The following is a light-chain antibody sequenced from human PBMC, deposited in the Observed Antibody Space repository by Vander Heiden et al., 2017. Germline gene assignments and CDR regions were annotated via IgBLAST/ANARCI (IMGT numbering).Light chain of an antibody. CDR1: QSVNEF. CDR2: STS. Sequence: QMTQSPSSLLAAVGDRVTITCRASQSVNEFFKWYLHKARRAPNLLVDSTSRVQSGVPSKVSGSGSGTDFTLTISSLRLEEFGTYYRKQSYRTPLTFGGGTKVEIK. CDR3: KQSYRTPLT. V-gene: IGKV1-39*01. J-gene: IGKJ4*01.